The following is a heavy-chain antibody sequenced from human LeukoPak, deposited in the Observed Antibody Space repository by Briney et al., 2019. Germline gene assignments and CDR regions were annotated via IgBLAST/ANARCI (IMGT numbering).Heavy chain of an antibody. CDR3: AMRNYYDSRGFYFYYFDY. CDR1: GFTFGNYA. Sequence: GGSLRLSCADSGFTFGNYAMSWVRQAPGKGLEWVSGISGSGGNTFYADSVKGRFTISRDNSRNTLYLQMNSLRAEDTAVYYCAMRNYYDSRGFYFYYFDYWGQGTLVTGSS. D-gene: IGHD3-22*01. J-gene: IGHJ4*02. V-gene: IGHV3-23*01. CDR2: ISGSGGNT.